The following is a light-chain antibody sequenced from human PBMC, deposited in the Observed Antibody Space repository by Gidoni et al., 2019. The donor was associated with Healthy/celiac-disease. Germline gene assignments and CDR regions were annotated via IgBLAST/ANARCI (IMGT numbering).Light chain of an antibody. CDR1: QSVSSSY. J-gene: IGKJ4*01. CDR3: QQYGSSPT. CDR2: GAS. Sequence: EIVLTQSPGTLSLSPGERATLSCRASQSVSSSYLAWYQQKPGQATRLLIYGASSRATGIPDRFSGSGSGTDFTLTSSRLEPEDFAVYYCQQYGSSPTFGGGTKVEIK. V-gene: IGKV3-20*01.